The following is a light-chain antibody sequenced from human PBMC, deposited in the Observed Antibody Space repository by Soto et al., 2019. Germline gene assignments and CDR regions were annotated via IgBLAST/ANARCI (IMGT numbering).Light chain of an antibody. CDR3: QQYNTWVRGT. J-gene: IGKJ2*01. Sequence: EVVVTQSPATLSVSPGERVTLSCRASQSVESDVAWFQHKPGQAPRLLIYGASTRAAGIPGRFSGSGYETDFTFTISSMEPEESATYFCQQYNTWVRGTFGQGTKLEIK. CDR1: QSVESD. CDR2: GAS. V-gene: IGKV3-15*01.